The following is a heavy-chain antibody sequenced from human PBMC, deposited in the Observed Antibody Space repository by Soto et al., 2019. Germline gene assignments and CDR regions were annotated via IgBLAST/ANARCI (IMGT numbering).Heavy chain of an antibody. J-gene: IGHJ4*02. CDR3: AKNRDPMTTVTEIDY. CDR2: IWYDGSNK. CDR1: GFTFSSYG. Sequence: GGSLRLSCAVSGFTFSSYGMHWVRQAPGKGLEWVAVIWYDGSNKYYGDSVRGRFTISRDNSKNTLYLQMNSLRAEDTAVYYCAKNRDPMTTVTEIDYWGQGTLVTVSS. V-gene: IGHV3-33*06. D-gene: IGHD4-17*01.